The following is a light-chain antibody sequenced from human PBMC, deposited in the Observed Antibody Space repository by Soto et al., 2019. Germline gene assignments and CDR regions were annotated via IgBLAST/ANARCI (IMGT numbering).Light chain of an antibody. V-gene: IGLV2-14*01. Sequence: QSVLTQPASVSGSPGQSITISCTGTSSDVGAYNYVSWYQQHPGKAPKLMIYDVTTRPSGVSNRFSGSKSGNTASLTISGLQAEDEADYYCSSYTGSSTSLFGGGTKLTVL. CDR3: SSYTGSSTSL. J-gene: IGLJ2*01. CDR2: DVT. CDR1: SSDVGAYNY.